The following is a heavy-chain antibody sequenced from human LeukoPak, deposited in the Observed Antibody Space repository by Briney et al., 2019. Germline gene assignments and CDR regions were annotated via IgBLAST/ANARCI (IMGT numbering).Heavy chain of an antibody. D-gene: IGHD1-26*01. J-gene: IGHJ4*02. CDR2: INPNSGGT. CDR3: ARNRHSGSYSGLDY. Sequence: ASVKVSCKASGYTFSGYYMHWVRQSPGQGLEWMGWINPNSGGTNYAQKFQGRVTMTRDTSISTAYMELSRLRSDDTAVYYCARNRHSGSYSGLDYWGQGTLVTVSS. CDR1: GYTFSGYY. V-gene: IGHV1-2*02.